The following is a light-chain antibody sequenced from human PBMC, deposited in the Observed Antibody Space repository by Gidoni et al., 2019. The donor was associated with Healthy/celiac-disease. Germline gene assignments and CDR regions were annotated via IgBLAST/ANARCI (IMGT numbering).Light chain of an antibody. Sequence: QSVLTQPPSVSGAPGTRVTISCTGSSSNLGAGYDVHGYQQLPGTAPKLLIYGNSNRPSGVPDRFSGSKSGTSASLAITGLQAEDEADYYCQSYDCSLSGYVFGTGTKVTVL. J-gene: IGLJ1*01. V-gene: IGLV1-40*01. CDR1: SSNLGAGYD. CDR2: GNS. CDR3: QSYDCSLSGYV.